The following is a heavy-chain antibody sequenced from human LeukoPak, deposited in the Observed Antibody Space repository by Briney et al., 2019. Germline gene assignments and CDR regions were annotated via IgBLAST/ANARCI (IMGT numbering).Heavy chain of an antibody. D-gene: IGHD4-23*01. CDR2: IYYSGST. J-gene: IGHJ3*02. CDR1: GGSISSYY. CDR3: ARAGTVVIRAFDI. Sequence: PSETPSLTCTVSGGSISSYYWSWIRQPPGKGLEWIGYIYYSGSTNYNPSLKSRVTISVDTSKNQFSLKLSSVTAADTAVYYCARAGTVVIRAFDIWGQGTMVTVSS. V-gene: IGHV4-59*01.